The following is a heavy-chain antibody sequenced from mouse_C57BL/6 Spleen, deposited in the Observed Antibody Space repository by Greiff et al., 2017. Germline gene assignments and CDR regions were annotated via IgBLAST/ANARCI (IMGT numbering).Heavy chain of an antibody. Sequence: QVQLQQPGAELVKPGASVKLSCKASGYTFTSYWMQWVKQRPGQGLEWIGEIDPSDSYTNYNQKFKGKATVTVDTSSSTAYMQLSSLTSEDSAVYSWASHCYGSSYSWYFDVWGTGTTVTVSS. V-gene: IGHV1-50*01. CDR3: ASHCYGSSYSWYFDV. CDR2: IDPSDSYT. CDR1: GYTFTSYW. D-gene: IGHD1-1*01. J-gene: IGHJ1*03.